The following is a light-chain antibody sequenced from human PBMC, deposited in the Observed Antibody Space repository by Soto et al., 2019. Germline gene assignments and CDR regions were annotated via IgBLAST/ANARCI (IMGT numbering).Light chain of an antibody. V-gene: IGLV2-8*01. J-gene: IGLJ1*01. Sequence: QSALTQPPSASGSPGQSVTISCTGTSSDVGDFNYVSWYQQHPGKAPKLMIYEVSKRPSGVPDRFSGSKSGNTASLTVSGLQAEDEADYCCQSYDSRLSGSVFGTGTKVTVL. CDR1: SSDVGDFNY. CDR3: QSYDSRLSGSV. CDR2: EVS.